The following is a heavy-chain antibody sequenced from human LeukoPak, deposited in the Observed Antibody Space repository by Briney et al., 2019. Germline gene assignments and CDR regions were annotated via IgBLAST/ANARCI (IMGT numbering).Heavy chain of an antibody. Sequence: SETLSLTCTVSGGSISSSSYYWGWIRQPPGKGLEWIGSIYYSGSTYYNPSLKSRVTISVDTSKNQFSLKLSSVTAADTAVYYCARRAVDSGAFDIWGQGTMVTVSS. CDR1: GGSISSSSYY. CDR2: IYYSGST. D-gene: IGHD6-19*01. V-gene: IGHV4-39*01. J-gene: IGHJ3*02. CDR3: ARRAVDSGAFDI.